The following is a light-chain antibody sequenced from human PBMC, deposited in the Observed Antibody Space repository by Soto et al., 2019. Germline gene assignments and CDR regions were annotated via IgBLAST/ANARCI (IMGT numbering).Light chain of an antibody. CDR1: QTISSTY. V-gene: IGKV3-20*01. Sequence: EIVLTQSPGTLSLSPGDRATLSCRASQTISSTYLAWYQQRPGQAPRLLIYATSSRATGTPDRFSGSGSGTDITLTISRLEPEDFAVYYCQRYDSSLYTFGQGTKLEIK. CDR2: ATS. J-gene: IGKJ2*01. CDR3: QRYDSSLYT.